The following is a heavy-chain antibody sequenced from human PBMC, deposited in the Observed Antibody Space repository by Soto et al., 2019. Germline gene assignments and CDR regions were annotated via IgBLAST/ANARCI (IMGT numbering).Heavy chain of an antibody. D-gene: IGHD4-17*01. CDR2: ISGSGSSR. J-gene: IGHJ4*02. CDR1: GFTFSSYV. V-gene: IGHV3-23*01. CDR3: AKDRGRIRGDQHDY. Sequence: EVQLLESGGDLVQPGGSLRLSCVASGFTFSSYVMSWVRQAPGKGLAWVSAISGSGSSRYYADSVKGRFTISRDNSKNTLYLQMNSLRVEDTAVYYCAKDRGRIRGDQHDYWGQGTLVTVSS.